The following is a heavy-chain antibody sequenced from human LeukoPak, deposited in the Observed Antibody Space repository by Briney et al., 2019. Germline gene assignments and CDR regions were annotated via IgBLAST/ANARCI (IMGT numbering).Heavy chain of an antibody. V-gene: IGHV3-64*02. CDR2: ITNNGGRT. CDR1: GFTFSSYA. CDR3: ARGNPTDLNSAFDF. Sequence: GGSLRLSCAASGFTFSSYAMLWVRQAPGKGLEYLSGITNNGGRTYYADSVKGRFIVSRDNSKNTLYLQMDSLRVEDMAVYYCARGNPTDLNSAFDFWGQGTLVTVSS. J-gene: IGHJ4*02. D-gene: IGHD1-7*01.